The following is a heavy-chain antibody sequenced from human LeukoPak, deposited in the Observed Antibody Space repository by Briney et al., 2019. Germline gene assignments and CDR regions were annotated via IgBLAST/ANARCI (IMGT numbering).Heavy chain of an antibody. CDR3: ARDTWIGIVGALDY. CDR1: GFTFSSYS. V-gene: IGHV3-21*04. D-gene: IGHD1-26*01. CDR2: ISTSSSYI. Sequence: GGSLRLSCAASGFTFSSYSMNWVRQAPGKGLEWVSSISTSSSYIYYADSVKGRFTISRDNARNSLYLQMNTLRAEDTAVYYCARDTWIGIVGALDYWGQGTLVTVSS. J-gene: IGHJ4*02.